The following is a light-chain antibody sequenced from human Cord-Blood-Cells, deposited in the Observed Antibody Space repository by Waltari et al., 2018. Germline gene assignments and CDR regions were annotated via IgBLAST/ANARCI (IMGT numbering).Light chain of an antibody. CDR2: GNS. Sequence: QSVLTQPPSVSGAPGQRVTISCTGSSSNIGAGYDVHWYQQLPGTAPKPLIYGNSNRPSGVPDRFSGSKSGTSASLAITGLQAEDEADYYCQSYDSSLSALVVFGGGTKLTVL. CDR3: QSYDSSLSALVV. V-gene: IGLV1-40*01. J-gene: IGLJ2*01. CDR1: SSNIGAGYD.